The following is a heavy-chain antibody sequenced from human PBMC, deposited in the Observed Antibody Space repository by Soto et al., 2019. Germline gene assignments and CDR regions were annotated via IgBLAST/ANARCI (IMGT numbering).Heavy chain of an antibody. V-gene: IGHV3-23*01. CDR1: GFFFTTYA. CDR2: ISGSGGAT. D-gene: IGHD5-18*01. CDR3: ARDAGVGYSYGLYYYYYGMDV. Sequence: PGGSLRLSCAASGFFFTTYAMNWVRQAPGKGLEWVSGISGSGGATSYADSVKGRFTISRDNSKNTLYLQMNSLRAEDTAVYYCARDAGVGYSYGLYYYYYGMDVWGQGTTVTVSS. J-gene: IGHJ6*02.